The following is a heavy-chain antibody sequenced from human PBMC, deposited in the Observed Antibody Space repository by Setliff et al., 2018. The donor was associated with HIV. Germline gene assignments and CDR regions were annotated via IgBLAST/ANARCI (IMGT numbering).Heavy chain of an antibody. Sequence: LSLTCTVSGGSISTYYLTWIRQPAGKGLEWIGRIFASGSTNYNPSLKSRVTMSVDTSKNQFSLRLSSVTAADTAVYYCVGGLRSRSQGHFDYWGQGTLVT. CDR1: GGSISTYY. V-gene: IGHV4-4*07. CDR2: IFASGST. D-gene: IGHD5-12*01. CDR3: VGGLRSRSQGHFDY. J-gene: IGHJ4*02.